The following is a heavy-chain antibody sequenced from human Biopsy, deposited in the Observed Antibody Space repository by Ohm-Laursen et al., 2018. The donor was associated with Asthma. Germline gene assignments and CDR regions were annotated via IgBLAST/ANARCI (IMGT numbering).Heavy chain of an antibody. D-gene: IGHD3-10*01. CDR3: ARAVDYSHYYGIDV. V-gene: IGHV1-18*01. CDR1: GYTFNSAG. Sequence: ASVKVSCKTSGYTFNSAGITWVRQAPGQGLEWMGWISVYNGNTKVAQKLQDRVTMITDTSTSTAYVELRGLRSDDTAVYFCARAVDYSHYYGIDVWGQGTTVTVS. CDR2: ISVYNGNT. J-gene: IGHJ6*02.